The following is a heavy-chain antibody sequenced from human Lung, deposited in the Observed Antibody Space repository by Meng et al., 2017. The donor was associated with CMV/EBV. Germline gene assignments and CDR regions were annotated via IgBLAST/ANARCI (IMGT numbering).Heavy chain of an antibody. J-gene: IGHJ6*02. Sequence: LXCAIPGDSVSSNSAAWNWIRQSPSRGLEWLGRTYYRSKWYDDYAMAVKSRITINPDTSKNQFSLQLNSVTPEDTAVYYCARDYYDSGAYYYTEEYYHGLDVWGQGXTVTVSS. D-gene: IGHD3-22*01. CDR1: GDSVSSNSAA. V-gene: IGHV6-1*01. CDR2: TYYRSKWYD. CDR3: ARDYYDSGAYYYTEEYYHGLDV.